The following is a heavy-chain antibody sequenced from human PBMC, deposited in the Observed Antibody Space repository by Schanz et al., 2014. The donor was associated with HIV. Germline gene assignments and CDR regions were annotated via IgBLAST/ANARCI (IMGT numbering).Heavy chain of an antibody. CDR3: ARDLVDSSTWYDAFDI. V-gene: IGHV1-2*02. J-gene: IGHJ3*02. CDR2: INPNSGGT. CDR1: GYTFTSSY. Sequence: QVLLVQSGAEVKKPGASVKVSCKAFGYTFTSSYMHWVRLAPGQGLEWMGWINPNSGGTNSAQKFQGRVTMSMDTSISTAYMEVRSLRSDDTALYFCARDLVDSSTWYDAFDIWGQGTKVTVSS. D-gene: IGHD6-13*01.